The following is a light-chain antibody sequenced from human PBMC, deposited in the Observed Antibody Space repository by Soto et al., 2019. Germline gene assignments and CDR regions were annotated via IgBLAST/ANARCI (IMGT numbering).Light chain of an antibody. CDR2: DAY. Sequence: EIVLTQSPATLSLSPGERATLSCRASQSVSSYLAWYQQKPGQAPRLLIYDAYSRPTDIPARFSGSGSGTDFTLTISSLEPEDFALYYCQQRSNWPITFGQGTRLEIK. CDR3: QQRSNWPIT. J-gene: IGKJ5*01. V-gene: IGKV3-11*01. CDR1: QSVSSY.